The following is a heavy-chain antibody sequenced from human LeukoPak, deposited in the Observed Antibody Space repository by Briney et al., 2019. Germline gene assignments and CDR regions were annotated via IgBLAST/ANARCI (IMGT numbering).Heavy chain of an antibody. J-gene: IGHJ6*03. D-gene: IGHD3-9*01. Sequence: ASVKVSCKASGYTFTGYYMHWVRQAPGQGLEWMGWINPNSGGTNYAQKFQGRVTMTRDTSISTAYMELSRLRSDDTAVYYCARDSRGAVYDILTGYPLWYYYYMDVWGKGTTVTISS. CDR2: INPNSGGT. CDR1: GYTFTGYY. CDR3: ARDSRGAVYDILTGYPLWYYYYMDV. V-gene: IGHV1-2*02.